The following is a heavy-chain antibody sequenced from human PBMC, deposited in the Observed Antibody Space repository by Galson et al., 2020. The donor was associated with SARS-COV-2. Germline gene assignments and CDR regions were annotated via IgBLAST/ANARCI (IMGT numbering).Heavy chain of an antibody. CDR1: GGSFSGYY. V-gene: IGHV4-34*01. CDR3: ARGGRDWLAPIWGSGSHKHYYFDY. CDR2: INHSGST. J-gene: IGHJ4*02. Sequence: SETLSLTCAVYGGSFSGYYWSWIRQPPGKGLEWIGEINHSGSTNYNPSLKSRVTISVDTSKNQFSLKLSSVTAADTAVYYCARGGRDWLAPIWGSGSHKHYYFDYWGQGILVTVSS. D-gene: IGHD3-10*01.